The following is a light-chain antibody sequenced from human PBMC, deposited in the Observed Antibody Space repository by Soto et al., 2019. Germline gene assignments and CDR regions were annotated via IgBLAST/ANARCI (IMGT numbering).Light chain of an antibody. V-gene: IGKV1D-12*01. Sequence: VQMTQSPSSVSASVGDRVTITCRASQNIDNSLVWYQQKAGKAPQLLIYAASSLQSGVPPRFSGTRSGTELTLTVNNLQSEDFAFYYCQQAYTFPLTFGGGTKVEVK. CDR3: QQAYTFPLT. J-gene: IGKJ4*02. CDR1: QNIDNS. CDR2: AAS.